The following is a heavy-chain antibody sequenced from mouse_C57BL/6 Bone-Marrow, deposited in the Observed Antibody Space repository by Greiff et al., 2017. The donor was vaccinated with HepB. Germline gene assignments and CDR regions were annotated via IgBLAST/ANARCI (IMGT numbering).Heavy chain of an antibody. CDR3: TRYDYDEGYYAMDY. D-gene: IGHD2-4*01. Sequence: EVMLVESGEGLVKPGGSLKLSCAASGFTFSSYAMSWVRQTPEKRLEWVAYISSGGDYIYYADTVKGRFTISRDNARNTLYLQMSSLKSEDTAMYYCTRYDYDEGYYAMDYWGQGTSVTVSS. CDR1: GFTFSSYA. CDR2: ISSGGDYI. V-gene: IGHV5-9-1*02. J-gene: IGHJ4*01.